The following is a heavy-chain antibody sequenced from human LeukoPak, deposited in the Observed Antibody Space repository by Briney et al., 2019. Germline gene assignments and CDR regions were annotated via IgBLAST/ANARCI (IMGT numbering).Heavy chain of an antibody. D-gene: IGHD3-3*01. CDR3: ARDLLERFSFQFDY. J-gene: IGHJ4*02. V-gene: IGHV4-39*01. CDR2: IYYSGST. CDR1: GGSISSSSYS. Sequence: SETLSLTCTLPGGSISSSSYSWGWIRQPPGKGLEWIGSIYYSGSTCYTPSLKSRVTISVHKSKIQFSLKLSSVTAADTAVYYCARDLLERFSFQFDYWGQGTLVTVSS.